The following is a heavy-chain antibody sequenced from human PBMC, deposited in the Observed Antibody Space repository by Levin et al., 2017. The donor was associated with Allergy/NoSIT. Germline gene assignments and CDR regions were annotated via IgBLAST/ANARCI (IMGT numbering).Heavy chain of an antibody. Sequence: GESLKISCAASEFTISSNHMSWVRPAPGKGLEWVSVIYSGDNIHYSDSVKGRFTISRDNSKNTLYLQMNSLRAEDTAVYYCARDHYDILTGYYRGYGMDVWGQGTTVTVSS. CDR1: EFTISSNH. V-gene: IGHV3-53*01. D-gene: IGHD3-9*01. CDR2: IYSGDNI. CDR3: ARDHYDILTGYYRGYGMDV. J-gene: IGHJ6*02.